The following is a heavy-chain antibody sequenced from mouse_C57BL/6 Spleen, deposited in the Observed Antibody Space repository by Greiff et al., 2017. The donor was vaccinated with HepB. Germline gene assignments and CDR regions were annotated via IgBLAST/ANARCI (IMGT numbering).Heavy chain of an antibody. Sequence: QVQLKQPGAELVRPGTSVKLSCKASGYTFTSYWMHWVKQRPGQGLEWIGVIDPSDSYTNYNQKFKGKATLTVDTSSSTAYMQLSSLTSEDSAVYYCARDYGSPDYWGQGTTLTVSS. J-gene: IGHJ2*01. V-gene: IGHV1-59*01. CDR2: IDPSDSYT. D-gene: IGHD1-1*01. CDR3: ARDYGSPDY. CDR1: GYTFTSYW.